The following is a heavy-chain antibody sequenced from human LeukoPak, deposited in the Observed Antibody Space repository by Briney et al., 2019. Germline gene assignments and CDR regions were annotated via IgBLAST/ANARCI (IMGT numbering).Heavy chain of an antibody. V-gene: IGHV3-23*01. CDR1: GFTFSNYA. D-gene: IGHD3-3*01. Sequence: GGSLRLSCAASGFTFSNYAMTWVRQALGKGLEWVSALSGSGGSAYYADSVKGRFTISRDNSKNTLYLQMNSLRAEDTAVYYCAKDREVLRFLEWFVGHWGQGTLVTVSS. CDR3: AKDREVLRFLEWFVGH. CDR2: LSGSGGSA. J-gene: IGHJ4*02.